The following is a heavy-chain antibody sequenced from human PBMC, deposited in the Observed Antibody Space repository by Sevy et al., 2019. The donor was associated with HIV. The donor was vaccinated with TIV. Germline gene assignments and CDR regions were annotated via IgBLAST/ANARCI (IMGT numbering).Heavy chain of an antibody. CDR2: ISYDGNYK. V-gene: IGHV3-30*04. J-gene: IGHJ4*02. CDR3: ARVAVEYCTNDCYHRFDH. CDR1: GFTFPIYS. Sequence: GGSLRLSCVASGFTFPIYSVLWVRQAPGKGLEWPTLISYDGNYKYYADSVKGRFTISRDNSNNILYLQMGSLRVEDTALYFCARVAVEYCTNDCYHRFDHWGLGTLVTVSS. D-gene: IGHD2-8*01.